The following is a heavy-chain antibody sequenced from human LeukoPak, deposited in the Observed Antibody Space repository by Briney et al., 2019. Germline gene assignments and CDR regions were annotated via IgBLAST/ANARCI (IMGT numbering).Heavy chain of an antibody. CDR1: GYTFTSYD. CDR2: MNPNSGNT. Sequence: ASVKVSRKASGYTFTSYDINWVRQATGQGLEWMGWMNPNSGNTGYAQKFQGRVTMTRNTSISTAYMELSSLRSEDTAVYYCARVLYYYDSSGYRWDAFDIRGQGTMVTVSS. D-gene: IGHD3-22*01. J-gene: IGHJ3*02. CDR3: ARVLYYYDSSGYRWDAFDI. V-gene: IGHV1-8*01.